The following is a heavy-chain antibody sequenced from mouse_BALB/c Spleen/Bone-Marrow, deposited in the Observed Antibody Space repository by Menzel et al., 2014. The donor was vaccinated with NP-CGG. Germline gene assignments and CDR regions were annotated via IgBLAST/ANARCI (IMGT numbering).Heavy chain of an antibody. J-gene: IGHJ4*01. V-gene: IGHV14-3*02. CDR2: IDPANGNT. CDR3: ARYGNYCYAMDY. CDR1: GFNIKDTY. Sequence: EVQLQQSGAELVKPGASVRLSCTASGFNIKDTYMHWVKQRPEQGLEWIGRIDPANGNTKYDPKFQGKATITADTSSNTAYLQLSSLTSEDTAVYYCARYGNYCYAMDYWGQGTSVTVSS. D-gene: IGHD2-1*01.